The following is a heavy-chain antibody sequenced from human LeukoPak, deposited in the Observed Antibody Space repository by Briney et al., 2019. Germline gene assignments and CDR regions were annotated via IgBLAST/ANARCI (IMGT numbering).Heavy chain of an antibody. CDR2: ISPDSNYK. J-gene: IGHJ6*03. Sequence: GESLRLSCAASGFTFSTYSMNWLRLAPGKGLEWVSSISPDSNYKYYVDSVKGRFTISRDNAKSSLYLQMNSLRAEDTAVYYCARDDVVVVAPARDLYYYMDVWGKGTTVTVSS. V-gene: IGHV3-21*01. CDR1: GFTFSTYS. D-gene: IGHD2-2*01. CDR3: ARDDVVVVAPARDLYYYMDV.